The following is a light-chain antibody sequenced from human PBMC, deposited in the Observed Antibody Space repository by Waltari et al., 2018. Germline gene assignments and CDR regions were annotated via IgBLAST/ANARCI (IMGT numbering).Light chain of an antibody. J-gene: IGKJ2*01. CDR3: QQYNNWPPYI. CDR2: GAS. V-gene: IGKV3-15*01. CDR1: QSVSTK. Sequence: ETVMTQSPSTLSLSPGDRATLSCRASQSVSTKLAWYQKKPGQAPRLLIYGASIRATGIPARFSGRGAGTEFTLTISSLQSEDFAVYYCQQYNNWPPYIFGQGSQLEI.